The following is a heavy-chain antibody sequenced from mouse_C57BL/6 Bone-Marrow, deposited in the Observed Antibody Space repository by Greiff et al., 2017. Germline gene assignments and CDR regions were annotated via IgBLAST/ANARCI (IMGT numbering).Heavy chain of an antibody. J-gene: IGHJ2*01. V-gene: IGHV7-3*01. D-gene: IGHD1-1*01. CDR3: ARYYYGPCDY. CDR1: GFTFTDYY. CDR2: IRNKANGYTT. Sequence: EVHLVESGGGLVQPGGSLSLSCAASGFTFTDYYMSWVRQPPGKALEWLGFIRNKANGYTTEYSASVKGRFTISRDNSQSILYLQMNALRAEDSATYYCARYYYGPCDYWGQGTTLTVSS.